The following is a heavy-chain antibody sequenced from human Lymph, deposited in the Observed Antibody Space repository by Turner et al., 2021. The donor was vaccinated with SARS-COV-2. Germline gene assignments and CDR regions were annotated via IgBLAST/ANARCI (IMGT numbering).Heavy chain of an antibody. J-gene: IGHJ4*02. CDR3: AKDPNWYVLSAVDY. CDR1: GFTFSSYA. D-gene: IGHD1-1*01. CDR2: ISSTGVST. Sequence: EVQLLESGGDLVQPGGSLRLSCAASGFTFSSYAMSWVRQAPGKGLEWVSAISSTGVSTYYADSVKGRFTISRDNSKNTLYLQMNSLRAEDTAVYYCAKDPNWYVLSAVDYWGQGILVTVSS. V-gene: IGHV3-23*01.